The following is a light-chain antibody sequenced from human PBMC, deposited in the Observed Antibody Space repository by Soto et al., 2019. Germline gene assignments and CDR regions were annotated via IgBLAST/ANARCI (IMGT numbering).Light chain of an antibody. CDR1: QSVSSSY. CDR2: GAS. V-gene: IGKV3-20*01. CDR3: QQYGSSPPT. Sequence: EIALTQSPGTLSLSPGERATLSRRASQSVSSSYLAWYQQKPGQAPRLLIYGASSRATGIPDRFSGSGSGTDFTLTISRLEPEDFAVYYCQQYGSSPPTFGPGTKVDIK. J-gene: IGKJ3*01.